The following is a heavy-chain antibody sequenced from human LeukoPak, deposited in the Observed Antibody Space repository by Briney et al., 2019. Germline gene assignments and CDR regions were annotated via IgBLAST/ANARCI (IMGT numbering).Heavy chain of an antibody. J-gene: IGHJ3*02. V-gene: IGHV1-18*01. Sequence: ASVKVSCKASGYTFTSYGISWVRQAPGQGLEWMGWISAYNGNTNYAQKLQGRVTMTTDTSTSTAYMELSSLRSEDTAVYYCARDGRDGYNSDAFDIWGQGTMVTVSS. D-gene: IGHD5-24*01. CDR1: GYTFTSYG. CDR3: ARDGRDGYNSDAFDI. CDR2: ISAYNGNT.